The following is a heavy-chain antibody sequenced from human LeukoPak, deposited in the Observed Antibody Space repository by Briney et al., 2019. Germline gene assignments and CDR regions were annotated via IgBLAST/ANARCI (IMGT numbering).Heavy chain of an antibody. D-gene: IGHD3-22*01. Sequence: PGGSLRLSCATSGFTFSTFWMHWVRQAPGKGLVWVSRINHDGSSTNYADSVKGRFTISRDNAKNTLYLQMNSLRAEDTAVYYCVRDWGYDSSGYWQKYFDTWGRGTLVTVSS. CDR2: INHDGSST. J-gene: IGHJ4*02. CDR1: GFTFSTFW. V-gene: IGHV3-74*01. CDR3: VRDWGYDSSGYWQKYFDT.